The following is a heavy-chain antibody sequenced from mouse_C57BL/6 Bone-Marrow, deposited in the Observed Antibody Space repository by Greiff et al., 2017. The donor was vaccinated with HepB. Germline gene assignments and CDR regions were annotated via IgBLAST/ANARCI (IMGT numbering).Heavy chain of an antibody. D-gene: IGHD1-1*01. J-gene: IGHJ2*01. CDR1: GYTFTSYW. CDR2: IDPSDSYT. CDR3: AREDPYDGSSFDD. V-gene: IGHV1-59*01. Sequence: QVQLQQSGAELVRPGTSVKLSCKASGYTFTSYWMHWVKQRPGQGLEWIGVIDPSDSYTNYNQKFKGKATLTVDTSTSTAYMQLSSLTSEDSAVYYCAREDPYDGSSFDDWGQGTTLTVSS.